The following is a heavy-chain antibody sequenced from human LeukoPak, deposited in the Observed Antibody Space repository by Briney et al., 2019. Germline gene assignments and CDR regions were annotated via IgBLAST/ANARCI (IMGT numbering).Heavy chain of an antibody. Sequence: PSETLSLTCTVSGGSISSSSYYWGWIRQPPGKGLEWIGSIYYSGRTYHNPSLKSRVTISVDTSKNQFSLKLSSVTAADTAVYYCARHEGYSYGQSWVDYWGQGTLVTVSS. CDR3: ARHEGYSYGQSWVDY. CDR1: GGSISSSSYY. J-gene: IGHJ4*02. V-gene: IGHV4-39*01. D-gene: IGHD5-18*01. CDR2: IYYSGRT.